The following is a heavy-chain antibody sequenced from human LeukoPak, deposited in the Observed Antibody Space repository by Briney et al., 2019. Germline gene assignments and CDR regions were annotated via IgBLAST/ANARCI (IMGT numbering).Heavy chain of an antibody. CDR1: GFNFSGSA. J-gene: IGHJ4*02. CDR3: TRRDSSGYPHVIDY. Sequence: GGSLRLSCAASGFNFSGSAMQWVRQASGKGLEWVGRIRSKANNYATAYAASMKGRFTISRDDSKNTAYLQMNSLKTEDTAVYYCTRRDSSGYPHVIDYWGQGTLVTVSS. D-gene: IGHD3-22*01. CDR2: IRSKANNYAT. V-gene: IGHV3-73*01.